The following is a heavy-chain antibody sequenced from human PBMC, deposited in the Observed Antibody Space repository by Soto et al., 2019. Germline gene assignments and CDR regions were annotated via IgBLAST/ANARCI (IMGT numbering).Heavy chain of an antibody. Sequence: EVQLVESGGGLVKPGGSLRLSCAASGFTFSSYSMNWVRQAPGKGLEWVSSISRSAGNTYYADSVKGRFTISRDNAKNSMYLQMNSLRAEDTAVYYCARDQVPVLDAFDIWGQGTMVTVSS. J-gene: IGHJ3*02. V-gene: IGHV3-21*01. CDR2: ISRSAGNT. CDR3: ARDQVPVLDAFDI. CDR1: GFTFSSYS.